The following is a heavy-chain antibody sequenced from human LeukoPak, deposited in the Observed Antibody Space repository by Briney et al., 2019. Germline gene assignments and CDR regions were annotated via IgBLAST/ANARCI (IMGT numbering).Heavy chain of an antibody. D-gene: IGHD6-19*01. CDR2: IRYDGSNK. J-gene: IGHJ4*02. Sequence: PGGSLRLSCAASGFTFSSYGMHWVRQAPGKGLEWVAFIRYDGSNKYYADSVKGRFTISRDNSKNTLYLQMNSLRAEDTAVYYCAKEPVYSSGWGGFDYWGQGTLVTVSS. CDR3: AKEPVYSSGWGGFDY. CDR1: GFTFSSYG. V-gene: IGHV3-30*02.